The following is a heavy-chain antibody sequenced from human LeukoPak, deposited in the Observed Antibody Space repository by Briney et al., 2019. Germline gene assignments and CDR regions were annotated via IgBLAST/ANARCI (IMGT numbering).Heavy chain of an antibody. CDR1: GVTLSNYA. CDR3: ARELDLPGPAGLDALDM. Sequence: GGSLRLSCAASGVTLSNYAVAWVRQAPGKGLEWVSGMIATSERIYYATSVKGRFTISRDNSKNTVSLHMSSLRAEDTAIYYCARELDLPGPAGLDALDMWGHGTMVTVSS. V-gene: IGHV3-23*01. J-gene: IGHJ3*02. D-gene: IGHD6-13*01. CDR2: MIATSERI.